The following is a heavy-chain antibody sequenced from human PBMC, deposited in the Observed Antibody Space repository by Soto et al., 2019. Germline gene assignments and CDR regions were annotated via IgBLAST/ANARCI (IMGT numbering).Heavy chain of an antibody. J-gene: IGHJ4*02. CDR1: GFTFSNYG. Sequence: QVQLVESGGGVVQPGRSLRLSCAASGFTFSNYGMHWVRQAPGKGLEWVALISSDGSNKYYADSVKGRFTISRDNSKNALYLQMNSLRAEDMAEYYCAKDGYTYGSADFWGQGTLVTVSS. CDR2: ISSDGSNK. CDR3: AKDGYTYGSADF. V-gene: IGHV3-30*18. D-gene: IGHD5-18*01.